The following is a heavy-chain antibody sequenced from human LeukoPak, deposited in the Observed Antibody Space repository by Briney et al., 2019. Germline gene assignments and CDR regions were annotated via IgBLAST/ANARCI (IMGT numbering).Heavy chain of an antibody. CDR1: GGSISEYY. CDR2: ISYNGIT. J-gene: IGHJ4*02. CDR3: ARHMSGDYDY. Sequence: PSETLSLTCTVSGGSISEYYWSWVRQPPGKGLEWIAYISYNGITNYNPSLKSRVIISVDTSKNQFSLKLSSVTAADTAVYYCARHMSGDYDYWGQGTLVTVSS. D-gene: IGHD3-10*02. V-gene: IGHV4-59*08.